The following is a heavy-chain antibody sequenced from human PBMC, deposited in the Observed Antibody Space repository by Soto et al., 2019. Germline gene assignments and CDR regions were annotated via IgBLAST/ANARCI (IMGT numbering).Heavy chain of an antibody. J-gene: IGHJ6*02. CDR3: ARLAYGSGSSSYYYNGMDV. CDR2: TYYRSKWYN. CDR1: GDSVSSNSAA. D-gene: IGHD3-10*01. V-gene: IGHV6-1*01. Sequence: SQTLSLTCAISGDSVSSNSAAWNWIRQSPSRGLEWLGRTYYRSKWYNDYAVSVKSRITINPDTSKNQFSLQLNSVTPEDTAVYYCARLAYGSGSSSYYYNGMDVWGQGTTVTVSS.